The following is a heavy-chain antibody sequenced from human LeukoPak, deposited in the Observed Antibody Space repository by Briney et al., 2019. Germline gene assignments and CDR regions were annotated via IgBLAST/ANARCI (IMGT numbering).Heavy chain of an antibody. Sequence: ASVKVSCKASGYILTTYYMHWVRQAPGQGLEWMGIINPTGGSTNYAQKFESRVTMTRDTSTSTVYMELSSLRSEDTAVYYCARERYCSGGNCFVTYYYGMDVWGQGTTVTVSS. D-gene: IGHD2-15*01. V-gene: IGHV1-46*01. CDR1: GYILTTYY. CDR3: ARERYCSGGNCFVTYYYGMDV. J-gene: IGHJ6*02. CDR2: INPTGGST.